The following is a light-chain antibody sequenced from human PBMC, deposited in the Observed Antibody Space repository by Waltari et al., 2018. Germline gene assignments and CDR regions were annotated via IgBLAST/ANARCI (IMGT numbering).Light chain of an antibody. J-gene: IGLJ1*01. CDR3: SAWDDSVHV. CDR2: RNS. CDR1: TSNIGRNN. V-gene: IGLV1-44*01. Sequence: QSGLTQSPSVSGTPGQRVTIPCSGSTSNIGRNNVNWYQQFPGTPPKLLIYRNSERPSGVPDRFSGSKSGTSASLAISGLQSEDEAEYYCSAWDDSVHVFGTGTRVTVL.